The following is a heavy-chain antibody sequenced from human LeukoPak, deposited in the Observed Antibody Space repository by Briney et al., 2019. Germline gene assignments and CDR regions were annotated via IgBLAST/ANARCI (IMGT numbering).Heavy chain of an antibody. D-gene: IGHD3-9*01. CDR2: IIPLFGTP. CDR3: ARGGYYNILTGFRSRILGFDY. CDR1: GGTFSSYT. J-gene: IGHJ4*02. V-gene: IGHV1-69*06. Sequence: GASVKVSCKASGGTFSSYTISWVRQAPGQGLEWMGGIIPLFGTPDYAQKFQDRLTITADKSTSTAYMELSSLRSEDTAVYYCARGGYYNILTGFRSRILGFDYWGQGTLVTVSS.